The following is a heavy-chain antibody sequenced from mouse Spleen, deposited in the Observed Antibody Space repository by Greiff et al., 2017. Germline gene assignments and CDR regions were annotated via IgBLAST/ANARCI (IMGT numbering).Heavy chain of an antibody. CDR3: ARGTTATFAY. D-gene: IGHD1-2*01. V-gene: IGHV1-81*01. J-gene: IGHJ3*01. CDR2: IYPRSGNT. Sequence: QVQLQQSGAELARPGASVKLSCKASGYTFTSYGISWVKQRTGQGLEWIGEIYPRSGNTYYNEKFKGKATLTADKSSSTAYMELRSLTSEDSAVYFCARGTTATFAYWGQGTLVTVSA. CDR1: GYTFTSYG.